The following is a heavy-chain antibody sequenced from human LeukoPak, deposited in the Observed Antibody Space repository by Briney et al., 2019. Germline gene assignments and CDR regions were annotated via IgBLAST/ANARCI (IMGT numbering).Heavy chain of an antibody. Sequence: KPGGSLRLSCAASGFTFSSYSMNWVRQAPGKGLEWVSSISSSSSYIYYADSVKGRFTISRDNAKNSLYLQMNSLRAEDTAAYYCARGALYYYDSSGLWGQGTLVTVSS. D-gene: IGHD3-22*01. V-gene: IGHV3-21*01. CDR1: GFTFSSYS. CDR2: ISSSSSYI. J-gene: IGHJ4*02. CDR3: ARGALYYYDSSGL.